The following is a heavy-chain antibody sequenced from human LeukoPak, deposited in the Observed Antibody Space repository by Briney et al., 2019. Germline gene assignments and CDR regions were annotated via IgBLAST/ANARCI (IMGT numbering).Heavy chain of an antibody. V-gene: IGHV4-39*01. D-gene: IGHD3-10*01. CDR2: IYYSGST. J-gene: IGHJ4*02. CDR1: GGSISSSSYY. CDR3: ARGKNALLWFGEPIDY. Sequence: SETLSLTCTVSGGSISSSSYYWGWIRQPPGKGLEWIGSIYYSGSTYYNPSLMSRVTISVDTSKNQFSLKLSSVTAADTAVYYCARGKNALLWFGEPIDYWGQGTLVTVSS.